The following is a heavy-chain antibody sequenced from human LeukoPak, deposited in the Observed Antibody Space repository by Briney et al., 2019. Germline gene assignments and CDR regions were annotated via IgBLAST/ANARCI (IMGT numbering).Heavy chain of an antibody. CDR2: IYYSGST. CDR1: GGSISSSSYY. V-gene: IGHV4-39*01. CDR3: ARLYYDFWSGYSHYMDV. D-gene: IGHD3-3*01. J-gene: IGHJ6*03. Sequence: SETLSLTCTVSGGSISSSSYYWGWIRQPPGKGLEWIGSIYYSGSTYYNPSLKSRVTISLDTSKNQFSLKLSSVTAADTAVYYCARLYYDFWSGYSHYMDVWGKGTTVTVSS.